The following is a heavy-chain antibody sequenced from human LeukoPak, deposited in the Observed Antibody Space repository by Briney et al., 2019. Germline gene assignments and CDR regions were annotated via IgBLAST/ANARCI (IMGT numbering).Heavy chain of an antibody. CDR3: AKSPGGFYYGMDV. CDR2: ISGSGGST. J-gene: IGHJ6*02. D-gene: IGHD1-1*01. CDR1: GFTFTSYA. V-gene: IGHV3-23*01. Sequence: PGGSLRLSCAASGFTFTSYAMNWVRQAPGKGLEWVSGISGSGGSTYYADSVKGRFSISRDNSKNTLYLQMNSLRAEDTAVYSCAKSPGGFYYGMDVWGQGTTVTVSS.